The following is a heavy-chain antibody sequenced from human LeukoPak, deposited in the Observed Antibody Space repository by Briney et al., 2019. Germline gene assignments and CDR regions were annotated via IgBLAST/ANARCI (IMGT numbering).Heavy chain of an antibody. CDR2: IYYSGST. V-gene: IGHV4-39*07. CDR1: GASIISDTYY. J-gene: IGHJ4*02. CDR3: ARSGYSSSWYSLAFDY. D-gene: IGHD6-13*01. Sequence: ASETLSLTCTVSGASIISDTYYWGWIRQPPGKGLEWIGSIYYSGSTYYSPSLKSRVTMSVDTSKNQFSLKLSSVTAADTAVYYCARSGYSSSWYSLAFDYWGQGTLVTVSS.